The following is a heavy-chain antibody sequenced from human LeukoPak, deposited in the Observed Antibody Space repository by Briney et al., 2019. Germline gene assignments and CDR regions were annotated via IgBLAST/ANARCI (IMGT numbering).Heavy chain of an antibody. J-gene: IGHJ4*02. CDR3: ARAFRGPNFDY. Sequence: KPSETLSLTCAVYGGSFSGYYWSWIRQPPGKGLEWIGEINHSGSTSYNPSLKSRVTISGDTSKNQFSLKLSSVTAADTAVYYCARAFRGPNFDYWGQGTLVTVSS. D-gene: IGHD3-16*01. CDR2: INHSGST. V-gene: IGHV4-34*01. CDR1: GGSFSGYY.